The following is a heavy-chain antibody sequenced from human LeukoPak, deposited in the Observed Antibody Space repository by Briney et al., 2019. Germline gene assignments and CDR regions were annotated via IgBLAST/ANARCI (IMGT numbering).Heavy chain of an antibody. CDR1: GFTFSSFA. Sequence: PGGSLRLSCAASGFTFSSFAMSWVRQAPGKGLEWVSAISGSGGSTYYADPVKGRFTISGDNSKNTLHLQMNSLRAEETAAYYCAKSFYYDRSGSYVNHQFDHWGLGTLVTVSS. CDR3: AKSFYYDRSGSYVNHQFDH. J-gene: IGHJ4*02. CDR2: ISGSGGST. D-gene: IGHD3-22*01. V-gene: IGHV3-23*01.